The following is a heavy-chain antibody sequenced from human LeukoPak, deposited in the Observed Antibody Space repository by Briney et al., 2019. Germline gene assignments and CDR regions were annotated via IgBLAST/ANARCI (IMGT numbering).Heavy chain of an antibody. J-gene: IGHJ6*02. CDR3: ARSSPIEYYYYYYGMDV. D-gene: IGHD5-24*01. CDR1: GDSISSDNYY. Sequence: SETLSLTCTVSGDSISSDNYYWNWIRQPPGKGLEWIGYIYYSGSTYYNPSLKSRITISVDTSKNQFSLKLSSVTAADTAVYYRARSSPIEYYYYYYGMDVWGQGTTVTVSS. V-gene: IGHV4-30-4*01. CDR2: IYYSGST.